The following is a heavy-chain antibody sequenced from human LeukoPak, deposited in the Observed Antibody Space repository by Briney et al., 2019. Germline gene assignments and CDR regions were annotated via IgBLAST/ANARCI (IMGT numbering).Heavy chain of an antibody. CDR3: VRGDQEASEPAFDY. J-gene: IGHJ4*02. CDR2: ISSGGSTI. D-gene: IGHD1-14*01. V-gene: IGHV3-48*02. CDR1: GFTFSSYS. Sequence: GGSLRLSCAASGFTFSSYSMNWVRQAPGKGLEWVSYISSGGSTIYYADSVRGRFTISRDTAKNPLYLEMNSLRDEDTAMYYCVRGDQEASEPAFDYWGQGTLVTVSS.